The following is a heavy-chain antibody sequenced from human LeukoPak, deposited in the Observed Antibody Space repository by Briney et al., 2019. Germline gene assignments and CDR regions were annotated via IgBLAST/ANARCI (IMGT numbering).Heavy chain of an antibody. D-gene: IGHD2-2*02. CDR3: AYFCGGTACYKKNYMDV. J-gene: IGHJ6*03. V-gene: IGHV1-2*02. CDR2: INPNTGGT. Sequence: ASVKVPCKASGYTFTSYYMHWVRQAPGQGPEWLGWINPNTGGTKYARKFQGRINMTRDTSIRIAYMKLSRLRSYYTAMYYCAYFCGGTACYKKNYMDVWGKGTTVTVSS. CDR1: GYTFTSYY.